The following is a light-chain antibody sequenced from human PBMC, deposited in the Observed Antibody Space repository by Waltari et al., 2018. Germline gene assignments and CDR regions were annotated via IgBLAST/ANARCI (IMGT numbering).Light chain of an antibody. J-gene: IGLJ1*01. CDR3: HVWHPHVDPGV. CDR1: NIRTYS. CDR2: YDR. V-gene: IGLV3-21*04. Sequence: SYVVTQPPSVSVAPGETATITCGGDNIRTYSVHRYQKKAGQAPALVNFYDRDRPSGITDRFSGSNSGNTATLTISRVEAGDEARYYCHVWHPHVDPGVFGTGTEVTVL.